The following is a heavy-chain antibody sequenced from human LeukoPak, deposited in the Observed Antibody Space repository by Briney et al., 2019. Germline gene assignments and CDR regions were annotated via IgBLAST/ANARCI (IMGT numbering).Heavy chain of an antibody. CDR1: GXXRRYW. J-gene: IGHJ6*02. CDR2: TDNDGSTT. Sequence: PGGSLRLSCAASGXXRRYWMHWVRXAPGKXXXWVSRTDNDGSTTNYVDSVKGRFTVSSDNAKNTLFLQMNSLRAEDSGVYYCARDLNYGMDVWGQGTTVTVSS. CDR3: ARDLNYGMDV. V-gene: IGHV3-74*01.